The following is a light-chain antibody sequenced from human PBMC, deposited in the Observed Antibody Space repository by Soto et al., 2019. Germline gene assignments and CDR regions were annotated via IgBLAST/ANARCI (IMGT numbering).Light chain of an antibody. CDR1: QSVSSN. CDR3: QQYNNWPRLT. J-gene: IGKJ4*02. CDR2: GAS. Sequence: EIVMTPSPATLSVSPGERATLSCRASQSVSSNVAWYQQQPGQAPRLLSYGASTRATGIPTRFSGSGSGTDYTLTISRLHSEVLAVYYCQQYNNWPRLTFGGETNVHI. V-gene: IGKV3-15*01.